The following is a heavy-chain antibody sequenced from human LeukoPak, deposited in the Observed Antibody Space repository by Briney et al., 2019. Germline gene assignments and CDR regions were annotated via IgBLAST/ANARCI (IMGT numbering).Heavy chain of an antibody. D-gene: IGHD3-10*02. V-gene: IGHV3-48*01. Sequence: GGSLRLSCAASGFSFSLYNMNWVRQAPGKGLEWVSYISRTSSTIYYADSVKGRFTISRDNDKNSLYLQMNSLRAEDTAVYYCAELGITMIGGVWGKGTTVTISS. CDR3: AELGITMIGGV. CDR2: ISRTSSTI. CDR1: GFSFSLYN. J-gene: IGHJ6*04.